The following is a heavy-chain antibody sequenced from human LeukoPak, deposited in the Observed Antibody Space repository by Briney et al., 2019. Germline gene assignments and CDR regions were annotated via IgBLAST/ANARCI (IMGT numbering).Heavy chain of an antibody. D-gene: IGHD6-13*01. CDR2: ISASSTII. CDR3: TTSRHSSSWYYNDY. J-gene: IGHJ4*02. Sequence: GGSLRLSCVGSGFTFSGNSMNWVRQAPGRGLEWVSHISASSTIIHYADSVKGRVTISRDNAKNSVFLQMNRLRVEDTAVYYCTTSRHSSSWYYNDYWGLGILVTVS. CDR1: GFTFSGNS. V-gene: IGHV3-48*01.